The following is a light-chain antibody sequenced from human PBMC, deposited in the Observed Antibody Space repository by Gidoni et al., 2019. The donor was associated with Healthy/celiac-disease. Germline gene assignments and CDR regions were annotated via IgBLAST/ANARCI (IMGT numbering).Light chain of an antibody. CDR3: MQALQTPR. Sequence: DIVRTQSPLSLPVTPGEPASISCRSSQSLLHSNGYNYLDWYLQKPGQSPQLLIYLGSNRASGVPDRFSGSGSGTDFTLKISRVEAEDVGVYYCMQALQTPRFGPGTKVDIK. V-gene: IGKV2-28*01. CDR2: LGS. CDR1: QSLLHSNGYNY. J-gene: IGKJ3*01.